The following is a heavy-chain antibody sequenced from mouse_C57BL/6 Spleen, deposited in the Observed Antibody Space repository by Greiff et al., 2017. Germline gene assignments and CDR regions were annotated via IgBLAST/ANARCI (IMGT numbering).Heavy chain of an antibody. J-gene: IGHJ2*01. D-gene: IGHD4-1*01. CDR1: GYTFTDYY. CDR2: INPNNGGT. V-gene: IGHV1-26*01. Sequence: EVQLQQSGPELVKPGASVKISCKASGYTFTDYYMNWVKQSHGKSLEWIGDINPNNGGTSYNQKFKGKATLTVDKSSSTAYMELRSLTSEDSAVYYCARIDWESLYYFDYWGQGTTLTVSS. CDR3: ARIDWESLYYFDY.